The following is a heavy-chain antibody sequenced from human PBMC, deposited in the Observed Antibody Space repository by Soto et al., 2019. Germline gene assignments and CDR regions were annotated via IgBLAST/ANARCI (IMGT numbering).Heavy chain of an antibody. CDR2: IYPGDSDS. CDR3: AKHEGYCSTTTCSNFDY. CDR1: GFTFTSYW. D-gene: IGHD2-2*01. J-gene: IGHJ4*02. Sequence: GESLKISCKGSGFTFTSYWIAWVRQMPGKGLEWMGIIYPGDSDSSYSPSFQGQVTISADKSINTAYLHWSSLKASDTAIYYCAKHEGYCSTTTCSNFDYWGKGNLVTVSS. V-gene: IGHV5-51*01.